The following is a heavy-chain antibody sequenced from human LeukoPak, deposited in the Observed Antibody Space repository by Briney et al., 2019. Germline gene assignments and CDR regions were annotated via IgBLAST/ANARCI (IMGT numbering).Heavy chain of an antibody. CDR3: ARGYSSGWSAFDY. CDR2: ISSTSSYI. V-gene: IGHV3-21*01. J-gene: IGHJ4*02. D-gene: IGHD6-19*01. Sequence: GGSLRLSCVTSGFTFSSYYMNWVRQAPGRGLESVSSISSTSSYIYYADSVKGRFTISRDNADNSLYLQMNSLRAEDTAVYYCARGYSSGWSAFDYWGQGTLVTVSS. CDR1: GFTFSSYY.